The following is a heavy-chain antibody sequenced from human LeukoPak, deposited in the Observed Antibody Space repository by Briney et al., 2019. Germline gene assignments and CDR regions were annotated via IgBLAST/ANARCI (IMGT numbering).Heavy chain of an antibody. CDR3: ARRRSGWYLVDY. D-gene: IGHD6-19*01. J-gene: IGHJ4*02. CDR2: IYYSGST. Sequence: SETLSLTCTVSGGSISSSSYYWGWIRQPPGKRLEWSGSIYYSGSTYYNPSLKSRVTISVDTSTNQFSLKLSSVTAADTAVYYCARRRSGWYLVDYWGQGTLVTVSS. CDR1: GGSISSSSYY. V-gene: IGHV4-39*01.